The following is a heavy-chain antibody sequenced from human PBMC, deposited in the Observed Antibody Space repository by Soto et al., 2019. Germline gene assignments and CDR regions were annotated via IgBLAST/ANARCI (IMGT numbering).Heavy chain of an antibody. CDR2: FDPEDGET. D-gene: IGHD2-15*01. J-gene: IGHJ3*02. Sequence: ASVKVSCKVSGYTLTELSMHWVRRAPGEGPEWMGGFDPEDGETIYAQKFQGRVTMTEDTSTDTAYMELSSLRSEDTAVYYCATGPRYDCSGGSCYSGTAFDIWGQGTMVTVSS. CDR3: ATGPRYDCSGGSCYSGTAFDI. CDR1: GYTLTELS. V-gene: IGHV1-24*01.